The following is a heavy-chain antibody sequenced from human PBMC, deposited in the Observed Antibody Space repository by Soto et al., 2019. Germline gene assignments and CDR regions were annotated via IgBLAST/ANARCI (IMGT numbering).Heavy chain of an antibody. J-gene: IGHJ4*02. CDR2: IYYSGST. Sequence: SETLSLTCTVSGGSISSSSYYWGWIRQPPGKGLEWIGSIYYSGSTYYNPSLKSRVTISVDTSKNQFSLKLSSVTAADTAVYYCARTGIPRVNFGYWGQGTLVTVSS. CDR3: ARTGIPRVNFGY. D-gene: IGHD1-1*01. CDR1: GGSISSSSYY. V-gene: IGHV4-39*01.